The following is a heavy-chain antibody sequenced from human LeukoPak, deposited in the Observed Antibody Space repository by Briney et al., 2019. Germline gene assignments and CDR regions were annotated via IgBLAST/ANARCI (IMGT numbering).Heavy chain of an antibody. J-gene: IGHJ4*02. D-gene: IGHD6-13*01. CDR1: GFTFSSYW. CDR2: INQDGSAK. V-gene: IGHV3-7*03. CDR3: AREGSSSWYIGIDY. Sequence: GGSLRLSCAASGFTFSSYWMSWVRQAPGKGLEWVANINQDGSAKYYVDSVKGRFTISRDNAKNSLYLQMNSLRAEDTAVYYCAREGSSSWYIGIDYGGQGTLVTVSS.